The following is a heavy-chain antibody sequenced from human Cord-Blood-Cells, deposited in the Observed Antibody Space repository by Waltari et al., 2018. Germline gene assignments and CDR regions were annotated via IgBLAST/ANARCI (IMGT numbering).Heavy chain of an antibody. Sequence: QVQLVQSGAEGKKPGASVKVSCKASGYTFTSYAMHCVRQAPGQRLEWMGWINAGNGNTKYSQKFQGRVTITRDTSAGTAYMELSSLRYEDTAVYYCARAEVRFLEWLEWGQGTMVTVSS. CDR3: ARAEVRFLEWLE. CDR2: INAGNGNT. V-gene: IGHV1-3*01. D-gene: IGHD3-3*01. J-gene: IGHJ3*01. CDR1: GYTFTSYA.